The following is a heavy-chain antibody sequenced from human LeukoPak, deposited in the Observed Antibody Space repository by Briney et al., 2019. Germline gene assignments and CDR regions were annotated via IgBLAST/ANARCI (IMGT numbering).Heavy chain of an antibody. Sequence: PGGSLRLSCAASGFTFSNYALSWVRQAPGKGLEWVSAISGDGGRTYYADSVKGRFTISRDNSKRTLYLQMDSLRADDTAVYYCAKDIEALSSSWYYFDYWAQGTLVTVSS. CDR2: ISGDGGRT. D-gene: IGHD6-13*01. J-gene: IGHJ4*02. CDR1: GFTFSNYA. CDR3: AKDIEALSSSWYYFDY. V-gene: IGHV3-23*01.